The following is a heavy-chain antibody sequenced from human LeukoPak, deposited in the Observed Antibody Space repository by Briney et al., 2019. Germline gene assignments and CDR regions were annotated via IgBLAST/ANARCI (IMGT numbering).Heavy chain of an antibody. CDR3: ARASYLHWFDP. J-gene: IGHJ5*02. CDR2: IYYSGST. CDR1: GGSISSYY. Sequence: PSETLSLTCTVSGGSISSYYWSWIRQPPGKGLEWIGYIYYSGSTNYNPSLKSRVTISVDTSKNQFSLKLSSVTAADTAVYYCARASYLHWFDPWGQGTLVTVSS. V-gene: IGHV4-59*01.